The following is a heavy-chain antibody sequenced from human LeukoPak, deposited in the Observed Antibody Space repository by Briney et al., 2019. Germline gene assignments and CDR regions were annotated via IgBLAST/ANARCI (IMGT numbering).Heavy chain of an antibody. J-gene: IGHJ5*02. CDR2: ISWDGSEE. Sequence: GGSLRLSCAASGFTFSSYGMHWVRQAPGKGLEWVAVISWDGSEEYYADSVKGRFTVSRDNSKNTLDLQMNSLRAEDTAVYYCAKGYYRSDHWGQGILVTVSS. V-gene: IGHV3-30*18. D-gene: IGHD3-10*01. CDR3: AKGYYRSDH. CDR1: GFTFSSYG.